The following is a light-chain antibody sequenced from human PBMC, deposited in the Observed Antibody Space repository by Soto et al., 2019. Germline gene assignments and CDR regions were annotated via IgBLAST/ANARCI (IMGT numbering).Light chain of an antibody. CDR2: GAS. V-gene: IGKV3-15*01. CDR3: QKANRFRTWA. Sequence: EIVMTQSPATLSVYPGERATLSCRASQSVSSNLAWYQQKPGQAHRLLSYGASTRATGIPGRFSGSESGTEFSPTIRSLQADDFSTYYCQKANRFRTWAFLQATKVDI. J-gene: IGKJ1*01. CDR1: QSVSSN.